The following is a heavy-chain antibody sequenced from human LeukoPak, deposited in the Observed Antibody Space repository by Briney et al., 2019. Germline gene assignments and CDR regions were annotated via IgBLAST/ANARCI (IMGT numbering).Heavy chain of an antibody. CDR3: ANGGSYYDSSGYYYVRAFDI. Sequence: PGGSLRLSCAASGFTFSSYGMHWVRQAPGKGLEWVSVISGSGGSTYYADSVKGRFTISRDNSKNTLSLQMNSLRVEDTAVYYCANGGSYYDSSGYYYVRAFDIWGQGTMVTVSS. V-gene: IGHV3-23*01. D-gene: IGHD3-22*01. CDR2: ISGSGGST. J-gene: IGHJ3*02. CDR1: GFTFSSYG.